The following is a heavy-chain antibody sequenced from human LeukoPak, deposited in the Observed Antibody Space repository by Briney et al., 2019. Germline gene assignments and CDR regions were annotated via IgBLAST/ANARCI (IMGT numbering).Heavy chain of an antibody. V-gene: IGHV1-8*01. CDR3: ARLLLYWINDDTSVLPDY. CDR2: MNPNSGNT. J-gene: IGHJ4*02. Sequence: ASVKVSCKASGYTFTTYDISWVRQAAGQGLEWMGWMNPNSGNTDYAQKFQGRVTMTRNTSTSTAYMELSSLRSEDTAVYYCARLLLYWINDDTSVLPDYWGQGTLVTVSS. CDR1: GYTFTTYD. D-gene: IGHD3-22*01.